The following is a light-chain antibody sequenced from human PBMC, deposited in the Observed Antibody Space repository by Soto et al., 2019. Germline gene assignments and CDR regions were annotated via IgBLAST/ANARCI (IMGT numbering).Light chain of an antibody. V-gene: IGKV3-11*01. Sequence: EIVLTQSPSTLSLSPGDRATLSCRASQSVSSYLAWYQQKPGQAPRLLIYDASNRATGIPARFSGSGSGTAFSLTTSSLEHADFAAYYCHQRSNWYPHTFGQGTRLEIK. CDR2: DAS. J-gene: IGKJ5*01. CDR3: HQRSNWYPHT. CDR1: QSVSSY.